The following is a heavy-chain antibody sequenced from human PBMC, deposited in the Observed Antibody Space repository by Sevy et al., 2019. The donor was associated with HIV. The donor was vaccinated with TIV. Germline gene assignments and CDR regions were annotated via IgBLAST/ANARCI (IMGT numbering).Heavy chain of an antibody. Sequence: GGSLRLSCAASGFTFDDYAMHWVRQAPGKGLEWVSLISWDGGSTYYADSVKGRFTISRDNSKNSLYLQMNSLRAEDTALYYCAKDLSGTNGVCSGIYYYYYGMDVWGQGTTVTVSS. D-gene: IGHD2-8*01. CDR1: GFTFDDYA. CDR2: ISWDGGST. CDR3: AKDLSGTNGVCSGIYYYYYGMDV. J-gene: IGHJ6*02. V-gene: IGHV3-43D*03.